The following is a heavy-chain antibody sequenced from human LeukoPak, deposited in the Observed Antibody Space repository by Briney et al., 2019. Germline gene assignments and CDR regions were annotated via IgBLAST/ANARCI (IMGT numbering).Heavy chain of an antibody. CDR1: GFTFSTYA. V-gene: IGHV3-21*01. Sequence: GGSLRLSCAASGFTFSTYAMTWVRQAPGKGLEWVSSISSSSSYIYYADSVKGRFTISRDNAKNSLYLQMNSLRAEDTAVYYCARSEGYGDYAESYFDYWGQGTLVTVSS. CDR2: ISSSSSYI. D-gene: IGHD4-17*01. J-gene: IGHJ4*02. CDR3: ARSEGYGDYAESYFDY.